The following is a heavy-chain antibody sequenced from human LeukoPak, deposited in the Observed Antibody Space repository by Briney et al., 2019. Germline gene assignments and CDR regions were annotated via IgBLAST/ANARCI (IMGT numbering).Heavy chain of an antibody. CDR1: GISLSGYY. Sequence: SETLSLTCTVSGISLSGYYWSWIRQPPGKGLERIGYIYYSGSTNYNPSLKSRVTISVDTSKNQFSLKLSSVTAADTAVYYCARGNGYNLYWGQGTLVTVSS. V-gene: IGHV4-59*01. J-gene: IGHJ4*02. D-gene: IGHD5-12*01. CDR2: IYYSGST. CDR3: ARGNGYNLY.